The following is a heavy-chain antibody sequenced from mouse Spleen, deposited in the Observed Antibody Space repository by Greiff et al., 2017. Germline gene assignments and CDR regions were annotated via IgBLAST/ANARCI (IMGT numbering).Heavy chain of an antibody. V-gene: IGHV5-12-2*01. J-gene: IGHJ3*01. CDR3: ARGSNWDGAWFAY. CDR1: GFTFSSYT. CDR2: ISNGGGST. D-gene: IGHD4-1*01. Sequence: EVKVVESGGGLVQPGGSLKLSCAASGFTFSSYTMSWVRQTPEKRLEWVAYISNGGGSTYYPDTVKGRFTISRDNAKNTLYLQMSSLKSEDTAMYYCARGSNWDGAWFAYWGQGTLVTVSA.